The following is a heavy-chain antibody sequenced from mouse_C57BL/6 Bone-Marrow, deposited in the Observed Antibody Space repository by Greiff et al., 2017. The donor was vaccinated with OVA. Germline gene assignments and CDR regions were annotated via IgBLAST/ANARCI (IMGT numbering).Heavy chain of an antibody. CDR2: ISDGGSYT. D-gene: IGHD1-1*01. J-gene: IGHJ3*01. CDR1: GFTFSSYA. Sequence: EVKLMESGGGLVKPGGSLKLSCAASGFTFSSYAMSWVRQTPEKRLEWVATISDGGSYTYYPDNVKGRFTISRDNAKNNLYLQMSHLKSEDTAMYYCARDGIYYYGSSSSFAYWGQGTLVTVSA. V-gene: IGHV5-4*01. CDR3: ARDGIYYYGSSSSFAY.